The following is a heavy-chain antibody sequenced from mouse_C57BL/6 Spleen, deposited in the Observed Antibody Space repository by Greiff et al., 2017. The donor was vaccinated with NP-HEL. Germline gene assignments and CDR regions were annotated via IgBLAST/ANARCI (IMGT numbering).Heavy chain of an antibody. Sequence: QVQLQQSGAELVRPGASVTLSCKASGYTFTDYEMHWVKQTPVHGLEWIGAIDPETGGTAYNQKFKGKAILTADKSSSTAYMELRSLTSEDSAVYYCTRAPYYGSSPYYFDYWGQGTTLTVSS. CDR3: TRAPYYGSSPYYFDY. J-gene: IGHJ2*01. D-gene: IGHD1-1*01. V-gene: IGHV1-15*01. CDR2: IDPETGGT. CDR1: GYTFTDYE.